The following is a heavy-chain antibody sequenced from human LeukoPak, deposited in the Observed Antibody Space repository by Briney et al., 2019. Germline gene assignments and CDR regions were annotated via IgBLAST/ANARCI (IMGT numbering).Heavy chain of an antibody. J-gene: IGHJ3*02. D-gene: IGHD3-10*01. CDR1: GFTFSSYW. V-gene: IGHV3-7*03. CDR3: ARLHSAVYYGDAFDI. Sequence: GSLRLSCAVSGFTFSSYWMTWARQAPGKGLEWVAKTKEDGSEKYYVDSVKGRFTVSRDNVKNSLFLQTNSLRVEDTAAYYCARLHSAVYYGDAFDIWGQGTMVTVSS. CDR2: TKEDGSEK.